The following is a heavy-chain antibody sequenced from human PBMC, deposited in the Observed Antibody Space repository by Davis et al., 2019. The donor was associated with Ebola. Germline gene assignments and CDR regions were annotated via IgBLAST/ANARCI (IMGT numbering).Heavy chain of an antibody. V-gene: IGHV4-39*07. Sequence: SETLSLTCTVSGGSITRSRYSYFCGWIRQPPGKGLECPWTIYYSGGTYSNPSLKIRVTISVDTSKNQFSLKLSSVTAADTAVYYCARGPQGYCSSTNGYKAYYYYGMDVWGQGTTVTVSS. J-gene: IGHJ6*02. CDR2: IYYSGGT. D-gene: IGHD2-2*02. CDR1: GGSITRSRYSYF. CDR3: ARGPQGYCSSTNGYKAYYYYGMDV.